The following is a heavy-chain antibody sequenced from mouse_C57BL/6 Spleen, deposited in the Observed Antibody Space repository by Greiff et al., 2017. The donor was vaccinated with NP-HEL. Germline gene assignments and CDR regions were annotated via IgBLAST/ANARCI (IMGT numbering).Heavy chain of an antibody. CDR2: ISYDGSN. V-gene: IGHV3-6*01. CDR1: GYSITSGYY. D-gene: IGHD2-4*01. CDR3: ARDPLYDYDGAEDYFDY. J-gene: IGHJ2*01. Sequence: EVKLLESGPGLVKPSQSLSLTCSVTGYSITSGYYWNWIRQFPGNKLEWMGYISYDGSNNYNPSLKNRISITRDTSKNQFFLKLNSVTTEDTATYYCARDPLYDYDGAEDYFDYWGQGTTLTVSS.